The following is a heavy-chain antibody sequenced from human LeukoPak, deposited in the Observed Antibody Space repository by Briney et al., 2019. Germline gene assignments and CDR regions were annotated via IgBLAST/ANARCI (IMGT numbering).Heavy chain of an antibody. D-gene: IGHD5-24*01. V-gene: IGHV3-7*04. CDR2: IKQDGSKK. Sequence: PSETLSLTCAVSGYSITSSSWWGWIRQPPGKGLEWVANIKQDGSKKSYVDSVKGRFTISRDNAKNSLYLQMNSLRAEDTAIYYCTRVGYIDEGIDYWGQGTLVTVSS. CDR1: GYSITSSSW. J-gene: IGHJ4*02. CDR3: TRVGYIDEGIDY.